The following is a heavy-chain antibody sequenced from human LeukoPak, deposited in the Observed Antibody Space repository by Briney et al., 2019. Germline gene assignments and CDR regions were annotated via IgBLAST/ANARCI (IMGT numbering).Heavy chain of an antibody. Sequence: GGSLRLSCAASGFTFSSYAMGWVRQAPGKGLEWVSAISGSGGSTYYADSVKGRFTISRDNSKNTLYLQMNSLRAEDTAVYYCAKDGIQLWFNWFDPWGQGTLVTVSS. CDR3: AKDGIQLWFNWFDP. J-gene: IGHJ5*02. CDR1: GFTFSSYA. V-gene: IGHV3-23*01. CDR2: ISGSGGST. D-gene: IGHD5-18*01.